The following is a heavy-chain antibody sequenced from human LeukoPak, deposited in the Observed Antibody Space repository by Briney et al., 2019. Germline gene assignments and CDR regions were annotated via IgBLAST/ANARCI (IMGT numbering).Heavy chain of an antibody. J-gene: IGHJ4*02. CDR1: GFTFSSYG. V-gene: IGHV3-30*18. D-gene: IGHD6-13*01. Sequence: GGSLRLSCAASGFTFSSYGMHWVRQAPGKGLEWVAVISYDGSNKYYADSVKGRFTISRDNSKNTLYLQMNSLRAEDTAVYYCAKDPRRYSRTGGYFDYWGQGTLVTVSS. CDR3: AKDPRRYSRTGGYFDY. CDR2: ISYDGSNK.